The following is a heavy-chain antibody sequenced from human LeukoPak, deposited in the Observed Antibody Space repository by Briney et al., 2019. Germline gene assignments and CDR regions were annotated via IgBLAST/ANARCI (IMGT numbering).Heavy chain of an antibody. D-gene: IGHD3-22*01. CDR2: ISAYNGNT. CDR1: GYTFTSYG. CDR3: ARERPSYYDSSGYYVLDY. J-gene: IGHJ4*02. V-gene: IGHV1-18*01. Sequence: ASVKVSCTASGYTFTSYGISWVRQAPGQGLEWMGWISAYNGNTNYAQTLQGRVSMTTDTSTSTFYMELSSLRSEDTAVYYCARERPSYYDSSGYYVLDYWGQGTLVTVSS.